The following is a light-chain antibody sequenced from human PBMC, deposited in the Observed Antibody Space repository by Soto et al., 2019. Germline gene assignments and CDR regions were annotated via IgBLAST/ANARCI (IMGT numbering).Light chain of an antibody. CDR3: QQYLTSPKT. J-gene: IGKJ1*01. CDR1: QSVSSSN. Sequence: DIVLTQSPDTLSLSPGERATLSCRASQSVSSSNFAWYQQKPAQAPRLLIYGASRRAPGIPERFSGSGSGTVFTLTISRLEPEDFAVYYCQQYLTSPKTFGQGTKVEIK. V-gene: IGKV3-20*01. CDR2: GAS.